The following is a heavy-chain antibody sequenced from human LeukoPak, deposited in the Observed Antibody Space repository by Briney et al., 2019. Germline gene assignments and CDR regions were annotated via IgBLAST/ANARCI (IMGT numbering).Heavy chain of an antibody. V-gene: IGHV4-34*01. CDR1: GGSFSGYY. CDR2: INHSGST. Sequence: PSETLSLTCAVYGGSFSGYYWSWIRQPPGKGLEWIGEINHSGSTNYNPSLKSRVTISVDTSKNQFSLKLSSVTAADTAVYYCARGRFNIAVAGRKNFDYWGQGTLVTVSS. J-gene: IGHJ4*02. CDR3: ARGRFNIAVAGRKNFDY. D-gene: IGHD6-19*01.